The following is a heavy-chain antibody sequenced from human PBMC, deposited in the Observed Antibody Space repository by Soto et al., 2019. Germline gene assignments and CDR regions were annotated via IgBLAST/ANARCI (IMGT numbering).Heavy chain of an antibody. D-gene: IGHD1-1*01. V-gene: IGHV3-23*01. Sequence: PGGSLRLSCAASGFTFSSYTMRWVRQAPGKGLEWVSTISGSGGDTYYADSVKGRFTISRDNSKNTLYLQMNSLLAEDTAIYYCVKKMSTRQTGAFDIWGQGTMVTVSS. CDR2: ISGSGGDT. CDR1: GFTFSSYT. CDR3: VKKMSTRQTGAFDI. J-gene: IGHJ3*02.